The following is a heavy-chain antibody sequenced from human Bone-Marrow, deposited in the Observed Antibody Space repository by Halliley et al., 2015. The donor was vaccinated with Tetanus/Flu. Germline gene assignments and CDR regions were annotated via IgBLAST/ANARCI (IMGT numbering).Heavy chain of an antibody. CDR1: GDFTSIYYH. CDR3: ARRVAGRGTKYYFDY. V-gene: IGHV4-59*01. D-gene: IGHD6-19*01. Sequence: TLSLTCSVSGDFTSIYYHWGWIRQPPGKGLEWIGYIYHRGNTNYNPSLESRVTISVDTSKNQFSLNLRFVTAADTAVYYCARRVAGRGTKYYFDYWGQGTLFTVSS. J-gene: IGHJ4*02. CDR2: IYHRGNT.